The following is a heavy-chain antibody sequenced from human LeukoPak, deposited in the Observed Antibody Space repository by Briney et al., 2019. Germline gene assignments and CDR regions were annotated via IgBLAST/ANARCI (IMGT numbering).Heavy chain of an antibody. J-gene: IGHJ4*02. CDR1: GGSINSGYY. D-gene: IGHD2-15*01. CDR3: ARDGEVAAATFGY. V-gene: IGHV4-31*03. CDR2: IYYSGST. Sequence: KASQTLSLTCTVSGGSINSGYYWTWIRQHPGKGLEWIGYIYYSGSTYYNPSLQSRVTISLDTSKNQFSLKLSSGTAADTAGYYCARDGEVAAATFGYWGQGTLVTVSS.